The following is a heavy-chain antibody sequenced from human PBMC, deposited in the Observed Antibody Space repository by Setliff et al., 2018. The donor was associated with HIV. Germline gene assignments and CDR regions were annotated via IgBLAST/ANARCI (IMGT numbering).Heavy chain of an antibody. D-gene: IGHD3-22*01. Sequence: ASVKVSCKASGYTFTGYYMHWVRQAPGQGLEWMGRISPGSGGTSYAQKFQGRVTMTRDTSISTAYMDLTRLRSDDTAVYYCAREDHYDRFLDHWGQGALVTVSS. CDR1: GYTFTGYY. J-gene: IGHJ5*02. CDR2: ISPGSGGT. CDR3: AREDHYDRFLDH. V-gene: IGHV1-2*06.